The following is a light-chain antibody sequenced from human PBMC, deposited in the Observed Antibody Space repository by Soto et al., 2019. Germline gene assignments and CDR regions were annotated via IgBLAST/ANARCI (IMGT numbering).Light chain of an antibody. Sequence: GDRVTITCRASPSISAWFAWFQQKPGMAPKLLISQASYLESGVPSRFTGSGSGTEFTLTISSLQPDDFATYYCQQYKSYSRTFGQGTKVEIK. V-gene: IGKV1-5*03. J-gene: IGKJ1*01. CDR1: PSISAW. CDR3: QQYKSYSRT. CDR2: QAS.